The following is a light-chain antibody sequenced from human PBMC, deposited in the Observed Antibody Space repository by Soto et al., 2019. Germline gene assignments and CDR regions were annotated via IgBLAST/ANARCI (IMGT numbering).Light chain of an antibody. V-gene: IGKV3-15*01. CDR3: QQYNNWPIT. CDR1: QSVSSN. CDR2: GAS. J-gene: IGKJ1*01. Sequence: EILVTQSPATLSVSPGERATLSCRASQSVSSNLAWYQQKPGQAPRLLIYGASTRATGIPARFSGSGSGTEFTLTISSLQSEDFAVYYCQQYNNWPITFGQGTKVDI.